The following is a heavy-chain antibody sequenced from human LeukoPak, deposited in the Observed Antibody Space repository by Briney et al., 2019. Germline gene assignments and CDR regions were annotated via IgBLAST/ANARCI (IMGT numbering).Heavy chain of an antibody. CDR1: GCSFTSYW. CDR2: IYPGDSDT. J-gene: IGHJ4*02. V-gene: IGHV5-51*01. Sequence: GEALKISCQGSGCSFTSYWIGWVRAMPGKGLEWMGIIYPGDSDTRYSPSFQGQVTISADKSISTAYLQWSSLKASDTAMYYCARFFSGARGAVEMATIGPYFDYWGQGTLVTVSS. CDR3: ARFFSGARGAVEMATIGPYFDY. D-gene: IGHD5-24*01.